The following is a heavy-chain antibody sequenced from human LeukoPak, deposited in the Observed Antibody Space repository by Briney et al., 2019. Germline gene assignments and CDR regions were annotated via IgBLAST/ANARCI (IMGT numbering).Heavy chain of an antibody. CDR3: ARVSSTNLYYFDY. D-gene: IGHD2-2*01. Sequence: SETLSLTCTVSGGSISSKTYYWSWIRQPPGKGLEWIGSIRYSGRTYYKPSLKSRVTMSVDTSKNQLSLKLSSVTAADTAVYYCARVSSTNLYYFDYWGQGTLVTVSS. J-gene: IGHJ4*02. CDR2: IRYSGRT. CDR1: GGSISSKTYY. V-gene: IGHV4-39*07.